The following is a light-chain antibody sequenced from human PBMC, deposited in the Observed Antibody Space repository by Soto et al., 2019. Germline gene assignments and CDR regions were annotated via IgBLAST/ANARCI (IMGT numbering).Light chain of an antibody. CDR3: QQYNDWPLT. Sequence: ILMTQSPVTLSVSPGERATLSCRASQSVSSNLAWYQQKPGQAPSLLIYGAFTRATGIPARFSGTGSGTEFTLTISSLQSVDFALYYCQQYNDWPLTFGQGTKVDIK. V-gene: IGKV3-15*01. J-gene: IGKJ1*01. CDR1: QSVSSN. CDR2: GAF.